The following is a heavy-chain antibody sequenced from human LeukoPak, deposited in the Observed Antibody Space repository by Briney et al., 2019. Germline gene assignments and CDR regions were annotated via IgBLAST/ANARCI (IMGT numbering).Heavy chain of an antibody. J-gene: IGHJ4*02. Sequence: AASVKVSCKASGYTLTSYDINWVRQATGQGLEWMGWMNPNSGNTGYAQKFQGRVTMTRNTSISTAYMELSSLRSEDTAVYYCARSDKVLRYFDWLLIRYPTFDYWGQGTLVTVSS. V-gene: IGHV1-8*01. CDR3: ARSDKVLRYFDWLLIRYPTFDY. D-gene: IGHD3-9*01. CDR2: MNPNSGNT. CDR1: GYTLTSYD.